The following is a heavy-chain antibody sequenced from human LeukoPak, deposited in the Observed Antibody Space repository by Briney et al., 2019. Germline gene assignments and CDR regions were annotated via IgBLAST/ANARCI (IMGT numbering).Heavy chain of an antibody. CDR1: GFTVSSNY. CDR3: ASTQHRENYYYMDL. V-gene: IGHV3-53*01. Sequence: GGSLRLSCAASGFTVSSNYMNWVRQAPGKGLEWVSGVYGGDSTFYADSVKGRFTVSRDNSKNTLYLQMNSLTAEDTAVYYCASTQHRENYYYMDLWGKGTTVTVSS. J-gene: IGHJ6*03. CDR2: VYGGDST.